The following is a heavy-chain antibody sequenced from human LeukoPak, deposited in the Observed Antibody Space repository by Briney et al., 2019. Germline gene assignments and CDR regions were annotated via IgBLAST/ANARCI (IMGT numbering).Heavy chain of an antibody. V-gene: IGHV3-15*01. CDR1: GFTFSNTW. Sequence: GGSLRLSCAASGFTFSNTWMNWVRQAPGKGLEWFGRIKRIIDGGTTDYAAPVNGRFTVSRDDSINTLYLQISSLKTEDTAVYYCAAQGGSGDLRYWGQGTLVTVSS. D-gene: IGHD4-17*01. J-gene: IGHJ4*02. CDR3: AAQGGSGDLRY. CDR2: IKRIIDGGTT.